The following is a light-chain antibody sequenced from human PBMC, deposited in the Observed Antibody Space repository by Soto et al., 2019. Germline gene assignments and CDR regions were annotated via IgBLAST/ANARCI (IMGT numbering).Light chain of an antibody. CDR2: AAS. V-gene: IGKV1-39*01. CDR1: ESISNY. CDR3: QQTYSTPIT. Sequence: IQLTQSPSSLSASVGDRVTITCRASESISNYLNWCHQKPGKAPYLLIYAASSLQSGVPSRFSGSGSGTDFTLSISSLQPEDFGTYYCQQTYSTPITFGQGTRLDI. J-gene: IGKJ5*01.